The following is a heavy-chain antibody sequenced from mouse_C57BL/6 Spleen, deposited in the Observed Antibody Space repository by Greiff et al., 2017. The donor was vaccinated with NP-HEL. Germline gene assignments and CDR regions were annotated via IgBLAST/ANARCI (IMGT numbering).Heavy chain of an antibody. J-gene: IGHJ4*01. CDR3: ASAATVVVPYAMDY. CDR1: GYTFTSYW. V-gene: IGHV1-52*01. CDR2: IDPSDSEP. Sequence: VQLQQSGAELVRPGSSVKLSCKASGYTFTSYWMHWVKQRPIQGLEWIGNIDPSDSEPHYNQKFKDKATLTVDNSSSTAYMQLSSLTSEDSAVYYCASAATVVVPYAMDYWGQGTSVTVSS. D-gene: IGHD1-1*01.